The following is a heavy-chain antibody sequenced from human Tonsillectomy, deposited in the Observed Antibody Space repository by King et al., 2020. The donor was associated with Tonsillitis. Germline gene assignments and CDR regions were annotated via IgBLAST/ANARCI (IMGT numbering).Heavy chain of an antibody. Sequence: QVQLVESGAEVKKPGSSVKVSCKASGGTFSSYAISWVRQAPGQGLEWMGGIVPMFGPSNYAQKFQGRVTITADESTSTAYMELSSLRSEDTAVYYCARDRDSSPTGSGMDVWGQGTTVTVSS. J-gene: IGHJ6*02. CDR1: GGTFSSYA. CDR2: IVPMFGPS. CDR3: ARDRDSSPTGSGMDV. V-gene: IGHV1-69*01. D-gene: IGHD6-13*01.